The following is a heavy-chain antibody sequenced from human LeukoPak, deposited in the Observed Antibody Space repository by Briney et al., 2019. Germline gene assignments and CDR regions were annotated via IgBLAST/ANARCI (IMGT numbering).Heavy chain of an antibody. V-gene: IGHV4-4*02. J-gene: IGHJ4*02. CDR2: IYNSGST. CDR3: ARDAAVAFDY. Sequence: PSETLSLTCAVSGVTISSSNWRSWVRQPPGKGLEWTGEIYNSGSTNYNPSLKSRVTISVDKSKNQFSLKLSSVTAADTAVYYCARDAAVAFDYWGQGTLVTVSS. D-gene: IGHD6-13*01. CDR1: GVTISSSNW.